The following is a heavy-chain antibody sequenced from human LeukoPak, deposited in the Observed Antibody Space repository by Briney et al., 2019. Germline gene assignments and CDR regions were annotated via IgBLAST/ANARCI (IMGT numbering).Heavy chain of an antibody. D-gene: IGHD4-23*01. V-gene: IGHV4-34*01. CDR2: INHSGST. J-gene: IGHJ6*03. Sequence: PSETLSLTCAVYGGSFSGYYWSWIRQPPGKGLEWIGEINHSGSTNYNPSLKSRVTMSVDTSKNQFSLKLSSLTVADTAMYYCARREPHGDYGGKIRYYYYMDVWGKGTTITISS. CDR1: GGSFSGYY. CDR3: ARREPHGDYGGKIRYYYYMDV.